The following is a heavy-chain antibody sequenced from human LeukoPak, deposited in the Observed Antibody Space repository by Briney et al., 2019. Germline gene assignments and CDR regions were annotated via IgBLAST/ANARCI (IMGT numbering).Heavy chain of an antibody. CDR2: TYYRSKWYT. V-gene: IGHV6-1*01. J-gene: IGHJ3*02. Sequence: PSQTLSLTCAISGDSVSSNSAAWNCIRQSPSRGLEWQGRTYYRSKWYTDHAVSVKSRITINPNTSKNQFSLQLSSVTPEDAAVYYCARGWFGAFDIWGQGTMVTVSS. CDR1: GDSVSSNSAA. CDR3: ARGWFGAFDI. D-gene: IGHD2-15*01.